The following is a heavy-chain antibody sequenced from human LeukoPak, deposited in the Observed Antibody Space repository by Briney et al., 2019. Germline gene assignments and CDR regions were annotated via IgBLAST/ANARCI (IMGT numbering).Heavy chain of an antibody. CDR1: GFTFSGYS. Sequence: GGSLRLSCVASGFTFSGYSMNWVRQAPGKGLEWISYISSGGDNIYYADSVKGRFTISRDNAKNSLFLQMNSLRDEDTAVYFCARGGGLDVWGQGATVTVSS. V-gene: IGHV3-48*02. J-gene: IGHJ6*02. CDR3: ARGGGLDV. CDR2: ISSGGDNI.